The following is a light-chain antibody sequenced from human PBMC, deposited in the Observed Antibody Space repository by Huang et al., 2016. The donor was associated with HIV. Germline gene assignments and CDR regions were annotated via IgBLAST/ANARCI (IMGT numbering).Light chain of an antibody. V-gene: IGKV3-15*01. CDR2: GAC. CDR3: QHYNDWPPWT. J-gene: IGKJ1*01. Sequence: EIVMTQSPATLSVSPGERATLSCRASQSVNRNLAGYQQKPGQAPRLFIYGACTRATGIPAKCSGSGSGTELTLTISSLQSEDCAVYYCQHYNDWPPWTFGQGTKVEIK. CDR1: QSVNRN.